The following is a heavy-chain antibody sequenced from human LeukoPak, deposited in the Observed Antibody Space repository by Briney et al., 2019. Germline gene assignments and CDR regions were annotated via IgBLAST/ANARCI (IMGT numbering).Heavy chain of an antibody. D-gene: IGHD3-10*01. J-gene: IGHJ4*02. CDR3: ASTYGSGRSFDY. CDR2: IIPILGIA. CDR1: GGTFSSYA. Sequence: SVKVSCKASGGTFSSYAISWVRQAPGQGLEWMGRIIPILGIANYAQKFQGRVTITADKSTSTAYMELSSLRSEDTAVYYCASTYGSGRSFDYWGQGTLVTVSS. V-gene: IGHV1-69*04.